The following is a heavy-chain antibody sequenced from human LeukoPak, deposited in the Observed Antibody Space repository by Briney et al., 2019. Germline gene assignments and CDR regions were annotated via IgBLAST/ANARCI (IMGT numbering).Heavy chain of an antibody. V-gene: IGHV1-2*02. Sequence: ASVKVSCKASGYTFTNFGISWVRQAPGQGLEWMGIYNPNSGDTTFSQRFQGRVTMTRDTSINTAYMELSRLTSDDTAVYYCARGGPRGNGFDYWGQGTLVRVSS. D-gene: IGHD6-25*01. CDR3: ARGGPRGNGFDY. CDR1: GYTFTNFG. CDR2: YNPNSGDT. J-gene: IGHJ4*02.